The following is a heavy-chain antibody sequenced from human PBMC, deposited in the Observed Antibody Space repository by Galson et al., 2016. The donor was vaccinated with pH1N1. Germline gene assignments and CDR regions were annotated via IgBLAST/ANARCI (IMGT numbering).Heavy chain of an antibody. D-gene: IGHD4-23*01. V-gene: IGHV2-5*02. CDR3: ADSHGGNSAPYDY. CDR2: IYWDDDK. J-gene: IGHJ4*01. CDR1: GLSIPTNGVS. Sequence: PALVKPPQTLTLTCTLSGLSIPTNGVSVGWLRQPPGKALEWLALIYWDDDKRYSPSLKTRLTITRDTSKNQVVLTMTNMGPEDTATHLRADSHGGNSAPYDYWGHETLVTV.